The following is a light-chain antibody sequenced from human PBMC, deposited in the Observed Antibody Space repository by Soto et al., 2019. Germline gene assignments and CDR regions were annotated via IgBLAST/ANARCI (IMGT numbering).Light chain of an antibody. V-gene: IGKV3-20*01. CDR3: QQYGNSPLP. J-gene: IGKJ1*01. CDR1: QSVSSSY. CDR2: GAS. Sequence: EIVLTQSPGTLSLSPGERATLSCRASQSVSSSYLAWYQQKPGQAPRLLIYGASSRATCIPDRFSGSGSGTGFTLTSSRLEPEDFAVYYWQQYGNSPLPFGPGTKVEIK.